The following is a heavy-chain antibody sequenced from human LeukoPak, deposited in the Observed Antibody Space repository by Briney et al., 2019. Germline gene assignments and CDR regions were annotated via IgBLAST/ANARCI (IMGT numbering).Heavy chain of an antibody. CDR2: ISYDEINE. D-gene: IGHD3-10*01. Sequence: GGSLRLSCAASGFTLSSYAMHWVRQAPGKGLEWVAVISYDEINEYYADSVKGRFTISRDNSKNTLYLQMNSLRAEDTAVYYCASGRDYYGSGNYYNYYYYDMDVWGQGTTVTVSS. CDR1: GFTLSSYA. V-gene: IGHV3-30-3*01. CDR3: ASGRDYYGSGNYYNYYYYDMDV. J-gene: IGHJ6*02.